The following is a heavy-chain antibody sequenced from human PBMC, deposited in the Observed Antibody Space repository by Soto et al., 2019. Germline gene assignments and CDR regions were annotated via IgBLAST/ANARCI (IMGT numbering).Heavy chain of an antibody. D-gene: IGHD3-3*01. CDR3: AGTYYDFRSGYSGWFDP. CDR1: GGSISSGGYY. V-gene: IGHV4-31*03. CDR2: IYYSGST. J-gene: IGHJ5*02. Sequence: PSETLSLTCTVSGGSISSGGYYWSWIRQHPGKGLEWIGYIYYSGSTYYNPSLKSRVTISVDTSKNQFSLKLSSVTAADTAVYYCAGTYYDFRSGYSGWFDPWGQGTLVTVSS.